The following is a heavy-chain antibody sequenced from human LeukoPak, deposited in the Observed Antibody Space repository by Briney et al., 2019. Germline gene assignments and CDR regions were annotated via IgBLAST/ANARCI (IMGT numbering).Heavy chain of an antibody. CDR1: GFTFSSYA. D-gene: IGHD2-15*01. J-gene: IGHJ4*02. Sequence: GRSLRLSCAASGFTFSSYAMHWVRQAPGKGLEWVAVISYDGSNKCYADSVKGRFTISRDNSKNTLYLQMNSLRAEDTAVYYCARPVAATYYFDYWGQGTLVTVSS. CDR2: ISYDGSNK. CDR3: ARPVAATYYFDY. V-gene: IGHV3-30*04.